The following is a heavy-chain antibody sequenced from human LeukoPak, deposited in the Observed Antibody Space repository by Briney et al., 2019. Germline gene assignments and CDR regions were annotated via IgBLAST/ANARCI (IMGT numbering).Heavy chain of an antibody. Sequence: SETLSLTCAVSGYSISSGYYWGWIRQPPGKGLEWIGSIYHSESTYYNPSLKSRVTISVDTSKNQFSLKLSSVTAADTAVYYCASRVYYYGSGSYYSWFDPWGQGTLVTVSS. CDR3: ASRVYYYGSGSYYSWFDP. D-gene: IGHD3-10*01. CDR1: GYSISSGYY. J-gene: IGHJ5*02. V-gene: IGHV4-38-2*01. CDR2: IYHSEST.